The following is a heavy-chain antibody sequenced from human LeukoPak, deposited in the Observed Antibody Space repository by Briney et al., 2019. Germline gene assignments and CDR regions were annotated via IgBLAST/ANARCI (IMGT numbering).Heavy chain of an antibody. CDR2: ISAYNGNT. CDR3: ARGGGFGEFYYFDY. J-gene: IGHJ4*02. V-gene: IGHV1-18*01. CDR1: GYTFTSYG. Sequence: ASVKLSCNASGYTFTSYGISWVRQAPGQGLEWMGWISAYNGNTNYAQKLQGRGTMTTDTSTSTAYMELRSLRSDDTAVYYCARGGGFGEFYYFDYWGQGTLVTVSS. D-gene: IGHD3-10*01.